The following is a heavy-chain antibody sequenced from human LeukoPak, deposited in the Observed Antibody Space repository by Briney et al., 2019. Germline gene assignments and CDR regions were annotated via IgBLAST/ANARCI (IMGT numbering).Heavy chain of an antibody. J-gene: IGHJ4*02. D-gene: IGHD2-2*01. CDR2: ISGSGGST. Sequence: GGSLRVSCAASGFSFTSFAMNWVRQAPGKGLEWVSAISGSGGSTYYADSVKGRFTISRDNSKNTLYLQMNSLRAEDTAVYYCAKEGGIVVPAAMAFDYWGQGTLVTVSS. V-gene: IGHV3-23*01. CDR3: AKEGGIVVPAAMAFDY. CDR1: GFSFTSFA.